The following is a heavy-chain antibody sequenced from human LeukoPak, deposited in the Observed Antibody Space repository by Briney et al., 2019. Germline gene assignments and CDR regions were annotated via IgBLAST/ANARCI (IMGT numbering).Heavy chain of an antibody. J-gene: IGHJ4*02. CDR3: AKRALGNTYYYDSSGYYRD. Sequence: GGSLRLSCAASGFTFSSYAMSWVRQAPEKGLEWVSAISGSGGSTYYADSVKGRFTISRDNSKNTLYLQMNSLRAEDTAVYYCAKRALGNTYYYDSSGYYRDWGQGTLVTVSS. CDR2: ISGSGGST. CDR1: GFTFSSYA. D-gene: IGHD3-22*01. V-gene: IGHV3-23*01.